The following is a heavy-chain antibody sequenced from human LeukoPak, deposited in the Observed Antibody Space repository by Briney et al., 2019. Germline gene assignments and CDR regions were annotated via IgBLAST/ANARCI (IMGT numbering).Heavy chain of an antibody. V-gene: IGHV3-33*01. J-gene: IGHJ4*02. CDR1: GFTFSSYG. CDR2: IWYDGSNK. D-gene: IGHD3-22*01. Sequence: GGSLRLSCAASGFTFSSYGMHWVRQAPGKGLEWVAVIWYDGSNKYYADSVKGRFTISRDNSKNTLYLQMNSLRAEDRAVYYCVRGSSGYYYDYWGQGTLVTVSS. CDR3: VRGSSGYYYDY.